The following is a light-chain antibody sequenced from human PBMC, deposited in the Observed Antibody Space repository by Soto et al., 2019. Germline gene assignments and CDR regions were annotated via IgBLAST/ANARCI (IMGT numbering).Light chain of an antibody. Sequence: SYELTQPPSVSVAPGKTARITCGGTNIGSKSVHWYQQKPGQAPVLVIYYDSDRPSGIPERFSGSNSGNTATLTISRVEAGDEADYYCQVWDSSSDHFGTGTKLTVL. CDR1: NIGSKS. CDR2: YDS. J-gene: IGLJ1*01. CDR3: QVWDSSSDH. V-gene: IGLV3-21*04.